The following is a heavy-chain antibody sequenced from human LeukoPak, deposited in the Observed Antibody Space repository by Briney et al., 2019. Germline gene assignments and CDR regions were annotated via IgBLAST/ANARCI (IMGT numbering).Heavy chain of an antibody. V-gene: IGHV1-69*05. J-gene: IGHJ4*02. CDR3: ARDQEAFDY. CDR1: GGTFSSYA. CDR2: IIPIFGTA. Sequence: ASVKVSCKASGGTFSSYAISWVRQVPGQGLEWMGGIIPIFGTASYAQKFQGRVTVTRDTSTSTVHMELSGLRSEDTAVYYCARDQEAFDYWGQGTLVTVSS.